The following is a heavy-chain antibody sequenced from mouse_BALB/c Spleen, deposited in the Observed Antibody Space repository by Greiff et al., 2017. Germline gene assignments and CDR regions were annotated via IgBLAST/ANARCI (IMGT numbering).Heavy chain of an antibody. Sequence: VQLQQSGPGMVKPSQSLSLTCTVTGYSITSDYAWNWIRQFPGNKLEWMGYISYSGSTSYNPSLKSRISITRDTSKNQFFLQLNSVTTEDTATYYCARGGNWDFDYWGQGTTLTVSS. CDR3: ARGGNWDFDY. D-gene: IGHD4-1*01. CDR1: GYSITSDYA. V-gene: IGHV3-2*02. J-gene: IGHJ2*01. CDR2: ISYSGST.